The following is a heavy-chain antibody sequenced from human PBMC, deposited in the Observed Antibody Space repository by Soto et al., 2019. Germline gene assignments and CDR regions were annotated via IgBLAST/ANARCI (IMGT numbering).Heavy chain of an antibody. J-gene: IGHJ4*02. Sequence: SETLSLTCTVSGGSISSSSYYWGWIRQPPGKGLEWIGSIYYSGSTYYNPSLKSRVTISVDTSKNQFSLKLSSGTAEDTAVYYCARDGLEGALDYWGQGTLVTVSS. V-gene: IGHV4-39*07. CDR2: IYYSGST. CDR3: ARDGLEGALDY. CDR1: GGSISSSSYY. D-gene: IGHD3-16*01.